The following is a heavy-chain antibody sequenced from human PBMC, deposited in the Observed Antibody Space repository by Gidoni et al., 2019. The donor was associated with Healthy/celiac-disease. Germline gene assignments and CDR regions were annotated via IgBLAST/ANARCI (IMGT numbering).Heavy chain of an antibody. CDR3: ARAYCSGGSCYSGDGAFDI. Sequence: QLQLQVSGPGLVKPSATLSLTCTVSGGSIRSSSYYWGWIRQPPGKGLEWLGDLYYSGSTYSNPSLKSRVTISVDTSKNQFSLKLSSVTAADTAVYYCARAYCSGGSCYSGDGAFDIWGQGTMVTVSS. D-gene: IGHD2-15*01. V-gene: IGHV4-39*01. CDR1: GGSIRSSSYY. J-gene: IGHJ3*02. CDR2: LYYSGST.